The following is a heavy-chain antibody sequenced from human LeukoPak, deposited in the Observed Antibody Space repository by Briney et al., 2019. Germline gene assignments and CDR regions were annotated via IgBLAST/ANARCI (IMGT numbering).Heavy chain of an antibody. CDR2: IYYSGST. J-gene: IGHJ4*02. D-gene: IGHD6-13*01. Sequence: SSYSMNWSRQPPGKGLEWIGSIYYSGSTYYNPSLKGRVTISVDTSKNQLSLKLSSVTAADTAVYYCARHDLAAACPWLDYWGQGTLVTVSS. CDR1: SSYS. V-gene: IGHV4-39*01. CDR3: ARHDLAAACPWLDY.